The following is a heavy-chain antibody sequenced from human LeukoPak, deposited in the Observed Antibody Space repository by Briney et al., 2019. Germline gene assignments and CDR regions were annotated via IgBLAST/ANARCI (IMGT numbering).Heavy chain of an antibody. CDR1: GFTFSSYC. D-gene: IGHD6-13*01. Sequence: GGSLRLSCEASGFTFSSYCMHWVRQAPGKGLEWVAVISYDGSNKYYADSVKGRFTISRDNSKNTLYLQMNSLRTEDTAVYYCARTRAAAGYSSFWFDPWGQGTLVTVSS. CDR2: ISYDGSNK. J-gene: IGHJ5*02. CDR3: ARTRAAAGYSSFWFDP. V-gene: IGHV3-30*03.